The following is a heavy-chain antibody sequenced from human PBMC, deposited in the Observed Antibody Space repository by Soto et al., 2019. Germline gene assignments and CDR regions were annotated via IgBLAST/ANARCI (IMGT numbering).Heavy chain of an antibody. CDR3: ARIIDTSMVLDI. CDR1: GFSLNNERMG. J-gene: IGHJ3*02. D-gene: IGHD5-18*01. V-gene: IGHV2-26*01. Sequence: QVTLKESGPVLVKPTETLTLTCTVSGFSLNNERMGVSWIRQPPGKALEWLAQIFSNDEKSYSTSLKSRLTISKDTSKSQVVLTMTDMDPVDTATYYCARIIDTSMVLDIWGHGTMVTVSS. CDR2: IFSNDEK.